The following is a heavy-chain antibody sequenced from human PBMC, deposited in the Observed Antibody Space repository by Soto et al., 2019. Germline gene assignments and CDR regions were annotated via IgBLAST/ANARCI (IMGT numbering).Heavy chain of an antibody. J-gene: IGHJ6*02. V-gene: IGHV3-30-3*01. D-gene: IGHD3-10*01. CDR1: GFTFSSYA. CDR3: ASTTYYYGSGSFQYGMDV. CDR2: ISYDGSNK. Sequence: QVQLVESGGGVVQPGRSLRLSCAASGFTFSSYAMHWVRQAPGKGLEWVAVISYDGSNKYYADSVKGRFTISRDNSKNTLYLQMNSLRAEDTAVYYCASTTYYYGSGSFQYGMDVWGQGTTVTVSS.